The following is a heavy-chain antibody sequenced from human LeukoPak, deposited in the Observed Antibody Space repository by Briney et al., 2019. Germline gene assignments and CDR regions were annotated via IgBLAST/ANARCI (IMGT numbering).Heavy chain of an antibody. CDR1: GGSVSSGSYS. CDR2: FYASGST. J-gene: IGHJ5*02. V-gene: IGHV4-61*02. Sequence: PSETLSLTCTVSGGSVSSGSYSWSWIRQPAGKGLEWIGRFYASGSTYYNPSLKSRVTISVDTSKNQFSLKLSSVTAADTAVYYCARGESYHSAVAGLYNWFDPWGQGTLVTVSS. D-gene: IGHD6-19*01. CDR3: ARGESYHSAVAGLYNWFDP.